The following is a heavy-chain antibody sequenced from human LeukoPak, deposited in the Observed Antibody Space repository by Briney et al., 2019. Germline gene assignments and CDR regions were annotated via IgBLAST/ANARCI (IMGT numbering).Heavy chain of an antibody. CDR1: GFTFSSYE. Sequence: GGSLRLSCAASGFTFSSYEMNWVRRAPGKGLEWVSYISSSGSTIYYADSVKGRFTISRDNAKNSLYLQMNSLRAEDTAVYYCARELYGSGSYYRPYYFDYWGQGTLVTVSS. D-gene: IGHD3-10*01. CDR3: ARELYGSGSYYRPYYFDY. CDR2: ISSSGSTI. V-gene: IGHV3-48*03. J-gene: IGHJ4*02.